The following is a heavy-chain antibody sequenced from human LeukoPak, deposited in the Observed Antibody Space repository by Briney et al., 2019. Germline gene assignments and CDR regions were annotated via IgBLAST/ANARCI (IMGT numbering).Heavy chain of an antibody. CDR2: IYYSGST. Sequence: SETLSLTCTVSGGSISSYYWSWIRQPPGKGLEWIGYIYYSGSTNYNLSLKSRVTISVDTSKNQFSLKLSSVTAADTAVYYCARGGSGWFLDYWGQGTLVTVSS. CDR1: GGSISSYY. CDR3: ARGGSGWFLDY. D-gene: IGHD6-19*01. V-gene: IGHV4-59*01. J-gene: IGHJ4*02.